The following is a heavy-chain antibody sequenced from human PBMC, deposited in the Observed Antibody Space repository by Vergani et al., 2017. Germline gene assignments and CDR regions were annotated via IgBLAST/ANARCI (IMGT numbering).Heavy chain of an antibody. D-gene: IGHD6-19*01. J-gene: IGHJ4*02. Sequence: EVHLLESGGGQVEAGGSLRLSCVASGFTFSNSAMSWVRQTSGKGLEWVSAISGHGDRTYYADSVKGRFTISRDNSKNSVYLQMNSLRAEDTAVYYCAKNGQWLVRGSFDYWGQGTLVTVSS. V-gene: IGHV3-23*01. CDR3: AKNGQWLVRGSFDY. CDR1: GFTFSNSA. CDR2: ISGHGDRT.